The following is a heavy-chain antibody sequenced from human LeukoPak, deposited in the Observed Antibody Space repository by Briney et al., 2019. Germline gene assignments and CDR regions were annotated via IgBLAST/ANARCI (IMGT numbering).Heavy chain of an antibody. CDR1: GFTFSSYW. D-gene: IGHD4-11*01. J-gene: IGHJ4*02. V-gene: IGHV3-7*01. Sequence: GGSLRLSCAASGFTFSSYWMSWVRQAPGKGLEWVANIKQDGSEKYYVDSVKGRFTISRDNAKNSLYLQMNSLRAEDTAVYYCARAMPGTTTVSLDYWGQGTLVTVSS. CDR3: ARAMPGTTTVSLDY. CDR2: IKQDGSEK.